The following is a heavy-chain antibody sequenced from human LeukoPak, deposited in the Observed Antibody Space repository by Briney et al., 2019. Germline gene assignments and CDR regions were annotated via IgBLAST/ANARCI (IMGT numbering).Heavy chain of an antibody. J-gene: IGHJ6*03. CDR2: IGGSDGRT. Sequence: GGSLRLSCAASGFTFSTYAMSWVRQAPGKGLEWVSLIGGSDGRTRYADSVKGRLTISRDNSKNTLYLEMNSLRAEDTAVYYCAKDSSSYDWGYMDVWGKGTTVTISS. CDR1: GFTFSTYA. D-gene: IGHD3-22*01. CDR3: AKDSSSYDWGYMDV. V-gene: IGHV3-23*01.